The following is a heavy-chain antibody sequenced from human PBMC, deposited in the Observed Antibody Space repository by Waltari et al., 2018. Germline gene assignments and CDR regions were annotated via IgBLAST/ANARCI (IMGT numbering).Heavy chain of an antibody. D-gene: IGHD2-15*01. Sequence: QVQLQESGPGLVKPSQTLSLTCTVSGGSISSGGYYWSWIRQHPGKGLEWIGYIYYSGETLLHPAPQGRSNNIRSNFKKPFPPEVGLGASGGTGVVFRGGDGVLGGGGIVGFDYWGQGTLVTVSS. CDR1: GGSISSGGYY. J-gene: IGHJ4*02. V-gene: IGHV4-31*03. CDR2: IYYSGET. CDR3: GGDGVLGGGGIVGFDY.